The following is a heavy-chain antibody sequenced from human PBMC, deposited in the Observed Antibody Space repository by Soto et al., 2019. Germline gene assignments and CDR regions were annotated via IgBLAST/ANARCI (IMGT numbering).Heavy chain of an antibody. D-gene: IGHD5-18*01. CDR3: ARIPRYSFPTSDDLDS. Sequence: SVKVSCKASGGTFYTYTFSWVRQAPGQGLEWMGSITPIYPTTNYAERFQGRLTITADGSTHTAYMDLTSLTSEDTAVYYCARIPRYSFPTSDDLDSWGQGTPVTVSS. CDR1: GGTFYTYT. J-gene: IGHJ4*02. CDR2: ITPIYPTT. V-gene: IGHV1-69*13.